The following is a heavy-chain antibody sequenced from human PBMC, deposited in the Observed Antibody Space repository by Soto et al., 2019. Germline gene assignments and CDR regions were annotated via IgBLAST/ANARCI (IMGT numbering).Heavy chain of an antibody. J-gene: IGHJ6*02. D-gene: IGHD3-22*01. CDR3: ARGGVIVVGLDV. CDR1: GFTFSTYW. CDR2: VKTDGTNT. V-gene: IGHV3-74*01. Sequence: VQLVESGGGLVQPRGSLRLSCAGTGFTFSTYWMHWVRQVPGKGLEWVSRVKTDGTNTGYADSVKGRFTISRDNAKNTLYLEMNNLRADDTAVYYCARGGVIVVGLDVWGQGTTVTVSS.